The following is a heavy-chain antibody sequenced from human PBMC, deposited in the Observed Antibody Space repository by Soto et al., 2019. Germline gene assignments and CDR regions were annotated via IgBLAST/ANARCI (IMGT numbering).Heavy chain of an antibody. V-gene: IGHV3-21*01. J-gene: IGHJ3*02. CDR3: AVDQRVKGQWLPLDAFDI. D-gene: IGHD6-19*01. CDR2: ISSSSSYI. Sequence: EVQLVESGGGLVKPGGSLRLSCAASGFTFSSYSMNWVRQAPGKGLEWVSSISSSSSYIYYADSVKGRFTISRDNAKNSLYLQMNSLRVEDTAVYYCAVDQRVKGQWLPLDAFDIWGQGTMVTVSS. CDR1: GFTFSSYS.